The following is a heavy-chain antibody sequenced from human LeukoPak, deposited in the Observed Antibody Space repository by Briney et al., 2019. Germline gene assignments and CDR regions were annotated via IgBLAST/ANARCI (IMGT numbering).Heavy chain of an antibody. Sequence: SETLSLTCAVSGYSISSGYYWGWIRQPPGKGLEWIGSIYHSGSTYYNPSLKGRVTISVDTSKNQFSLKLSSVTAADTAVYYCARQQIELGHYFDYWGQGTLVTVSS. J-gene: IGHJ4*02. CDR3: ARQQIELGHYFDY. CDR2: IYHSGST. CDR1: GYSISSGYY. V-gene: IGHV4-38-2*01. D-gene: IGHD7-27*01.